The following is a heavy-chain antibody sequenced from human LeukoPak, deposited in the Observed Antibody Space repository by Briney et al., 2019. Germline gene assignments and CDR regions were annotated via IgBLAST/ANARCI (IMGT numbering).Heavy chain of an antibody. CDR1: GYTFTSYY. CDR2: INPSGGST. J-gene: IGHJ4*02. V-gene: IGHV1-46*01. CDR3: ARGNKDYGDYARGLSDY. Sequence: ASVKVSCKASGYTFTSYYMHWVREAPGQGLEWMGIINPSGGSTSYAQKFQGRITMTRNTSITTAYMELSSLRSEDTAVYYCARGNKDYGDYARGLSDYWGQGTLVTVSS. D-gene: IGHD4-17*01.